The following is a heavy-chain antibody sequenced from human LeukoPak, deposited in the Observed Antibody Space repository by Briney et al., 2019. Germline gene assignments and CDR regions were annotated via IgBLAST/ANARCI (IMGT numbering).Heavy chain of an antibody. D-gene: IGHD2-2*02. CDR2: IYYSGST. CDR1: GGSISSSSYY. CDR3: ARAPIVVVPAAISIVGNWFDP. V-gene: IGHV4-39*01. Sequence: PSETLSLTCIVSGGSISSSSYYWGWIRQPPGKGLEWIGSIYYSGSTYYNPSLKSRVTISVDTSKNQFSLKLSSVTAADTAVYYCARAPIVVVPAAISIVGNWFDPWGQGTLVTVSS. J-gene: IGHJ5*02.